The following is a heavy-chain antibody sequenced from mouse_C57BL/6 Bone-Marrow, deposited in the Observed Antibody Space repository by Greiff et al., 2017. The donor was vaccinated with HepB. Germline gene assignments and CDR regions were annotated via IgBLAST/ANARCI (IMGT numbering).Heavy chain of an antibody. J-gene: IGHJ2*01. CDR2: ISDGGSYT. V-gene: IGHV5-4*01. Sequence: EVKLMESGGGLVKPGGSLKLSCAASGFTFSSYAMSWVRQTPEKRLEWVATISDGGSYTYYPDNVKGRFTISRDNAKNNLYLQMSHLKSEDTAMYYCARDSNYVLHFDYWGQGTTLTVSS. CDR3: ARDSNYVLHFDY. CDR1: GFTFSSYA. D-gene: IGHD2-5*01.